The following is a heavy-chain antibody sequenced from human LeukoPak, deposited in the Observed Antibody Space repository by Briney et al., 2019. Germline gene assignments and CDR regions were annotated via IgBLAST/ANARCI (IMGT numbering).Heavy chain of an antibody. CDR1: GGSFGGYY. V-gene: IGHV4-34*01. CDR2: MNPSGST. J-gene: IGHJ6*03. Sequence: ASETLSLTCVVYGGSFGGYYWTWIRQTPEKGLEWIGEMNPSGSTSYNPSLKSRVTISVDTSKNQFSLKLSSVTAADMAVYYCARGRQDVTMIVVVMTAVSYYLDVWGKGSTVTVS. CDR3: ARGRQDVTMIVVVMTAVSYYLDV. D-gene: IGHD3-22*01.